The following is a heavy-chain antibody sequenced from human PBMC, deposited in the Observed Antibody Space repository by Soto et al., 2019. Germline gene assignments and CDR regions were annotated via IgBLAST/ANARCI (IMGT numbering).Heavy chain of an antibody. CDR2: VESKADGGTV. V-gene: IGHV3-15*07. D-gene: IGHD6-19*01. CDR1: GFTVSNVG. J-gene: IGHJ4*02. Sequence: EVQLVESGGGLVKPGGSLRLSCAVSGFTVSNVGMNWVRQAPGKGLKWVGHVESKADGGTVKYASPVKGRFTISRDDSTNTLFLQMTSLQSEDTALYYCTTDSGFAQGFDFWGQGALVTVSS. CDR3: TTDSGFAQGFDF.